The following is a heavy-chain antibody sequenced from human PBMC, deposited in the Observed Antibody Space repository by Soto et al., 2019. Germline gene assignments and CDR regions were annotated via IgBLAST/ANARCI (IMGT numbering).Heavy chain of an antibody. D-gene: IGHD3-3*01. CDR2: ISYDGSNK. CDR3: AKCITIFGVVITGPDY. J-gene: IGHJ4*02. Sequence: GGSLRLSCAASGFTFSSYGMHWVRQAPGKGLEWVAVISYDGSNKYYADSVKGRFTISRDNSKNTLYLQMNSLRAEDTAVYYCAKCITIFGVVITGPDYWGRGTLVTVSS. V-gene: IGHV3-30*18. CDR1: GFTFSSYG.